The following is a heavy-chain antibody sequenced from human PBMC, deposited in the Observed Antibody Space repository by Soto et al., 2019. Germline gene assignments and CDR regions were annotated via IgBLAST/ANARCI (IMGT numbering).Heavy chain of an antibody. J-gene: IGHJ6*02. D-gene: IGHD6-6*01. Sequence: QVQLVQSGAEVKKPGSSVKVSCKASGGTFSSYAISWLRQAPGQGLEWMGGIIPIFGTANYAQKFQGRVTITADESTSTAYMEMSSLRSEETAVYYCASHGRQLVDYYYGMDVWGQVTTVTVSS. V-gene: IGHV1-69*12. CDR1: GGTFSSYA. CDR3: ASHGRQLVDYYYGMDV. CDR2: IIPIFGTA.